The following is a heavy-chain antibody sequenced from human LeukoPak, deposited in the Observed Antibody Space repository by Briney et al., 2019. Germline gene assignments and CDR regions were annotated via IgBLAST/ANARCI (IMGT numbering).Heavy chain of an antibody. D-gene: IGHD2-2*01. J-gene: IGHJ6*02. CDR2: INPNSGGT. CDR1: GYTFTSYY. CDR3: ARVSVVVVPAAIRNNYYYYGMDV. V-gene: IGHV1-2*02. Sequence: ASVKVSCKAPGYTFTSYYMHWVRQAPGQGLEWMGWINPNSGGTNYAQKFQGRVTMTRDTSISTAYMELSRLRSDDTAVYYCARVSVVVVPAAIRNNYYYYGMDVWGQGTTVTVSS.